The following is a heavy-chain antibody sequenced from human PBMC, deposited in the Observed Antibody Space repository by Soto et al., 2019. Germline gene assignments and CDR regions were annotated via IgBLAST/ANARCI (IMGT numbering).Heavy chain of an antibody. CDR3: ARLSTVTTFHYYYGMDV. Sequence: ASVKVSCKASGGTFSSYAISWVRQAPGQGLEWMGGIIPIFGTANYAQKFQGRVTITADESTSTAYMELSSLRSEDTAVYYCARLSTVTTFHYYYGMDVWGQGTTVTVSS. J-gene: IGHJ6*02. CDR2: IIPIFGTA. D-gene: IGHD4-4*01. V-gene: IGHV1-69*13. CDR1: GGTFSSYA.